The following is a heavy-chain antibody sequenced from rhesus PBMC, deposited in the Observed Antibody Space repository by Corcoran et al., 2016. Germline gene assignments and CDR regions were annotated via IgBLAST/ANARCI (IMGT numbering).Heavy chain of an antibody. CDR2: IYGSGSST. CDR1: GGSISSSH. CDR3: ASQNYSGSYYYTFDY. Sequence: QLQLQESGPGLVKPSETLSVTCAVSGGSISSSHWSWIRQAPGKGLEWIGYIYGSGSSTNYNPSLKSRVTLSVDTSKNQLSLKLSSVTTADTAVYYCASQNYSGSYYYTFDYWGQGVLVTVSS. D-gene: IGHD3-16*01. V-gene: IGHV4-169*01. J-gene: IGHJ4*01.